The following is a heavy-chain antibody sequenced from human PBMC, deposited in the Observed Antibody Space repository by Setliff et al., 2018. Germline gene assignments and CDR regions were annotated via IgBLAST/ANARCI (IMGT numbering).Heavy chain of an antibody. Sequence: KLRETLSLTCGVSGSSITSSNWWSWVRQAPGKGLEWVGQIFHSGSTHFNPSLKSRLTMSVDQSKNQFSLRLRSVTAADTAVYYCARLESLGDLSLYGLWFDPWGQGTLVTVSS. CDR2: IFHSGST. CDR1: GSSITSSNW. D-gene: IGHD3-16*02. J-gene: IGHJ5*02. CDR3: ARLESLGDLSLYGLWFDP. V-gene: IGHV4-4*03.